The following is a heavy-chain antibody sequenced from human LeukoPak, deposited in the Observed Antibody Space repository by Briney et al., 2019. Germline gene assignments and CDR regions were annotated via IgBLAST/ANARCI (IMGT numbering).Heavy chain of an antibody. J-gene: IGHJ4*02. V-gene: IGHV3-21*01. D-gene: IGHD1-14*01. CDR3: ARHNPLWGY. Sequence: PGGSLRLSCAASGFTFTRFNMNWVRQAPGKGLELVSSISTSGTYIYYADSVKGRFTISRDNAKNSLYLQMNSLRADDTALYYCARHNPLWGYWGQGTLVTVSS. CDR1: GFTFTRFN. CDR2: ISTSGTYI.